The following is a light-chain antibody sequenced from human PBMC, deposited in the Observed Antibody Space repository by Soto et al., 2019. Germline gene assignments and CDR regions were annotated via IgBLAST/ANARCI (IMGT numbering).Light chain of an antibody. V-gene: IGKV3-20*01. CDR1: QSVSNNY. CDR2: GAS. Sequence: EIVLTQSPGTLSLSPGERATLSCRASQSVSNNYLAWYQQKPGQAPRRLIFGASGRATGIPDRFSGSGSGTDFTLTISRLEPEDFAVYYCQQYGTPPTFGQGTKV. J-gene: IGKJ1*01. CDR3: QQYGTPPT.